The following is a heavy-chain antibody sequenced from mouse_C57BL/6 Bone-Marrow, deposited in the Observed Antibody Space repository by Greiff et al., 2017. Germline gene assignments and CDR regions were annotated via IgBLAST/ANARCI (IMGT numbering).Heavy chain of an antibody. CDR1: GYAFTNYL. V-gene: IGHV1-54*01. CDR3: VYDGYPYWYFDV. Sequence: VQLQQSGAELVRPGTSVKVSCKASGYAFTNYLIEWVKQRPGQGLDWIGVINPGSGGTNYNEKFKGKAPLTADKASSTAYMQLSSLKSEDSAVYFCVYDGYPYWYFDVWGTGTTVTVSS. J-gene: IGHJ1*03. CDR2: INPGSGGT. D-gene: IGHD2-3*01.